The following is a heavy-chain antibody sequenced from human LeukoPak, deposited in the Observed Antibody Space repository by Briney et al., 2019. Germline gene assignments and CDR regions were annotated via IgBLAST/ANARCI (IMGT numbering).Heavy chain of an antibody. Sequence: GASVKVSCKASGYTFTTMNWVRQAPGQGLEWMGWINTNTGNPTYAQGFTGRFVFSLDTSVTTAYLQISSLKAEDTAVYYCARHYSSVSKVLGDWGQGTLVTVSS. CDR2: INTNTGNP. CDR1: GYTFTT. J-gene: IGHJ4*02. CDR3: ARHYSSVSKVLGD. D-gene: IGHD3-22*01. V-gene: IGHV7-4-1*02.